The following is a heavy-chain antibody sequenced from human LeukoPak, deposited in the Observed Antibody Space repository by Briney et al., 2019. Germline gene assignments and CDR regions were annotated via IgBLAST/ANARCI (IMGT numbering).Heavy chain of an antibody. Sequence: PGRSLRLSCAASGFTFSSYGMHWVRQAPGKGLEWVAVISYDGSNKYYADSVKGRFTISRDNSKNKLYMQMTSLRAEDTAVYYCAKSPGPYYYYGMDVWGQGTTVTVSS. CDR2: ISYDGSNK. V-gene: IGHV3-30*18. D-gene: IGHD3-10*01. CDR1: GFTFSSYG. CDR3: AKSPGPYYYYGMDV. J-gene: IGHJ6*02.